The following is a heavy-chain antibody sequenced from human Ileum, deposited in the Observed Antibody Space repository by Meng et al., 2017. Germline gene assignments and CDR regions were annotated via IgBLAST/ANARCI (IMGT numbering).Heavy chain of an antibody. CDR2: INPKSGIR. J-gene: IGHJ4*02. Sequence: QVQLVQSGPELKKPGASVKVSCKASGYTFTTYAMNWVRQAPGQGLEWMGRINPKSGIRHYAQKFQGRVTMTSDTSTSTAYMEVSGLTSDDTAVYYCSGASSSSYLGYWGQGTLVTVSS. D-gene: IGHD6-13*01. CDR1: GYTFTTYA. V-gene: IGHV1-2*06. CDR3: SGASSSSYLGY.